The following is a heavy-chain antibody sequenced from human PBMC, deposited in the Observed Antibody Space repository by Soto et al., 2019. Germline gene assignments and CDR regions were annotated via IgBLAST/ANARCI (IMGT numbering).Heavy chain of an antibody. D-gene: IGHD4-17*01. CDR3: ARHGRVDYGDYGANDC. CDR1: GFTFSSYA. V-gene: IGHV3-30-3*01. CDR2: ISYDGSNK. Sequence: VGSLRLSCAASGFTFSSYAMHWVRQAPGKGLEWVAVISYDGSNKYYADSVKGQVTISADKSISTAYLQWNSLKASDTAMYYCARHGRVDYGDYGANDCWGQGTLVTVSS. J-gene: IGHJ4*02.